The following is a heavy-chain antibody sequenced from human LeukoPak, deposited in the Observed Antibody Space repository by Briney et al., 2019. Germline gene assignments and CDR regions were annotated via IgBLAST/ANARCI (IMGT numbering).Heavy chain of an antibody. CDR3: AKSTAPAGYYLDY. CDR2: TSYDGNDK. Sequence: GGSLRLSCAASGFTFSTYGMHWVRQAPGKGLGWVAITSYDGNDKDYADSVRGRLTISRDNSKNTLYLQMNSLRGEDTAVYYCAKSTAPAGYYLDYWGQGILVTVSS. J-gene: IGHJ4*02. D-gene: IGHD2-2*01. V-gene: IGHV3-30*18. CDR1: GFTFSTYG.